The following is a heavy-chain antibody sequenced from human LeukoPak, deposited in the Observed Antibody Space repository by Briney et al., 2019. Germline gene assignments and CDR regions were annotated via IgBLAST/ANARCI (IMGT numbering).Heavy chain of an antibody. J-gene: IGHJ6*03. CDR2: INQDGSEK. V-gene: IGHV3-7*01. CDR3: ARQINSYWGYFYYYMDV. Sequence: GGSLRLSCAASGFTFSSYAMSWVRQAPGKGLEWMANINQDGSEKYYVDSVEGRFTISRDNANNSLYLQMNSLRAEDTAVYYCARQINSYWGYFYYYMDVWGKGTTVTVSS. CDR1: GFTFSSYA. D-gene: IGHD2/OR15-2a*01.